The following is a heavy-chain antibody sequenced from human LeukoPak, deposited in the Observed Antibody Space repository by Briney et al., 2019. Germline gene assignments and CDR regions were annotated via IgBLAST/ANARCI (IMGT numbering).Heavy chain of an antibody. V-gene: IGHV3-23*01. CDR1: GFTFSNYA. CDR2: LSGSGYSP. J-gene: IGHJ6*02. D-gene: IGHD4-11*01. Sequence: GGSLRLSCAASGFTFSNYAMSWVRQAPGKGLEWVSSLSGSGYSPYYADSVKGRFTISRDNSKNTLYLQMNSLRAEDTAVYYCARENSNYPRYYYYYGMDVWGQGTTVTVSS. CDR3: ARENSNYPRYYYYYGMDV.